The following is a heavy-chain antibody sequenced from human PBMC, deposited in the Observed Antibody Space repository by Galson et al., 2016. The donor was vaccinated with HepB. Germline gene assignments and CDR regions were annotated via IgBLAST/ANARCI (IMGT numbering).Heavy chain of an antibody. J-gene: IGHJ4*02. D-gene: IGHD3-10*01. CDR3: VIMIRGITVGPIDY. CDR1: GFTFSNYA. V-gene: IGHV3-23*01. CDR2: ISADSGAI. Sequence: CAASGFTFSNYAASWVRRAPGKGPEWVSVISADSGAIYYADSVRGRFSISRDNAKSTLYLQMDSLRVEDTAIYYCVIMIRGITVGPIDYWGQGALVTVSA.